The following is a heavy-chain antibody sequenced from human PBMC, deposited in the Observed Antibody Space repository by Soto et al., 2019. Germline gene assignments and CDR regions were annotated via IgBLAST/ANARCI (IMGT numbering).Heavy chain of an antibody. V-gene: IGHV3-23*01. CDR1: GFTFSRHA. Sequence: EVQLLESGGGLVQPGGSLRLSCAASGFTFSRHAMNWVRQAPGKGLEWVSSVTGSGSFTYYTDSVKGRLTISRDNSKNTLYLQMNSLRAEDTAVYYCARESVVDTGLGYMDVWGKGTTVTVSS. D-gene: IGHD2-8*02. J-gene: IGHJ6*03. CDR3: ARESVVDTGLGYMDV. CDR2: VTGSGSFT.